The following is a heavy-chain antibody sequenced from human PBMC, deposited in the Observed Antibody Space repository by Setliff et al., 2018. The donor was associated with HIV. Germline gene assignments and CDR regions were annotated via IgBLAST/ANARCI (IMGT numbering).Heavy chain of an antibody. CDR2: ISYHGGDK. CDR3: ARDQKLELRDYYYYYMDV. V-gene: IGHV3-30*04. J-gene: IGHJ6*03. Sequence: LRLSCAASGFTFSSYAMHWVRQAPGKGLEWVALISYHGGDKNFADSVKGRFTISRDNSKNTLYPQMNSLRSEDTAVYYCARDQKLELRDYYYYYMDVWGRGTTVTVSS. D-gene: IGHD1-7*01. CDR1: GFTFSSYA.